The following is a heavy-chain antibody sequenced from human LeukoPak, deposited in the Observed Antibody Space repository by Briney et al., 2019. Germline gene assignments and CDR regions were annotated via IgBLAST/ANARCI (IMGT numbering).Heavy chain of an antibody. CDR1: GYTFTSYG. Sequence: ASVKVSCKASGYTFTSYGISWVRQAPGQGLEWMGWISAYNGNTNYAQKLQGRVTMTTDTSTSTAYMELRSLRSDDTAVYYCARVRELPRLHAAFDYWGQGTLVIVSS. D-gene: IGHD1-26*01. CDR3: ARVRELPRLHAAFDY. J-gene: IGHJ4*02. CDR2: ISAYNGNT. V-gene: IGHV1-18*01.